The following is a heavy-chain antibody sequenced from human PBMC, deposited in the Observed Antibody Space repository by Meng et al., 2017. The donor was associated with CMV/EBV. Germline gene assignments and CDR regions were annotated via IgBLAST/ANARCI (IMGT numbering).Heavy chain of an antibody. J-gene: IGHJ4*02. CDR2: NNHNSGGA. CDR3: ARDARIVGRRGDY. CDR1: GYSISGDY. D-gene: IGHD1-26*01. V-gene: IGHV1-2*02. Sequence: RAAGYSISGDYRRWGRQAPGGEREGRGWNNHNSGGAYYKQKFKGRVTMTRDTSISKAYMELSRVRADDTAVYYCARDARIVGRRGDYWGQGTLVTVSS.